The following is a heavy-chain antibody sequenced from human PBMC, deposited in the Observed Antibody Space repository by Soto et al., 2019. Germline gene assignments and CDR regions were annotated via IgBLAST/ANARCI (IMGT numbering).Heavy chain of an antibody. D-gene: IGHD1-1*01. CDR2: INPNSGGT. Sequence: ASVKVSCKASGYTFTGYYMHWVRQAPGQGLEWMGWINPNSGGTNYAQKFQGRVTMTRDTSISTAYMELSRLRSDDTAVYYCARVKSGTLSTIDYWGQGTLVTVS. CDR1: GYTFTGYY. J-gene: IGHJ4*02. V-gene: IGHV1-2*02. CDR3: ARVKSGTLSTIDY.